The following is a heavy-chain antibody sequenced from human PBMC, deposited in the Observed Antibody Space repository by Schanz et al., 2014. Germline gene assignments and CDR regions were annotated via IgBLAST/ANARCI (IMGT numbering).Heavy chain of an antibody. CDR1: GGTFSSFG. D-gene: IGHD6-6*01. CDR3: ARDQSPYTNSSDVRYFDY. Sequence: VQLEQSGAEVKKPGSSVKVSCKASGGTFSSFGINWVRQAPGQGLEWMGRIIPSLGLAKYEQKFLDKVTITADTSTTTAYMELSGLRSDDTAVYYCARDQSPYTNSSDVRYFDYWGQGSLVTVSS. V-gene: IGHV1-69*04. J-gene: IGHJ4*02. CDR2: IIPSLGLA.